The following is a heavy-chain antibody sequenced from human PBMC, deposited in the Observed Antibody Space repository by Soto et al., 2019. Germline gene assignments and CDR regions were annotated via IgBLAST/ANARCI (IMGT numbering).Heavy chain of an antibody. CDR3: ARAIGGPTTTGWLDP. CDR1: VGTFSGYA. Sequence: VNLSCKASVGTFSGYAVSWVRQAPGQGLEWMGGIIPIFGTANYAQKFQGRVTITADESTSTAYMELSSLRFEDTAVYYCARAIGGPTTTGWLDPWGHGTLVTVSS. CDR2: IIPIFGTA. J-gene: IGHJ5*02. D-gene: IGHD1-26*01. V-gene: IGHV1-69*13.